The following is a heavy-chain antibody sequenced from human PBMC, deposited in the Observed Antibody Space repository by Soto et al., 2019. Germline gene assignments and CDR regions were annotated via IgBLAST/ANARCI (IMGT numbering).Heavy chain of an antibody. Sequence: SETLSLTCTVSGVSSGNYKWSWIRQSPGKGLEWIGYIYYSGSTYYNPSLKSRVTISVDTSKNQFSLKLSSVTAADTAVYYCARPDYEEGTFDIWGQGTMVTVSS. CDR3: ARPDYEEGTFDI. CDR2: IYYSGST. V-gene: IGHV4-59*04. CDR1: GVSSGNYK. J-gene: IGHJ3*02. D-gene: IGHD4-17*01.